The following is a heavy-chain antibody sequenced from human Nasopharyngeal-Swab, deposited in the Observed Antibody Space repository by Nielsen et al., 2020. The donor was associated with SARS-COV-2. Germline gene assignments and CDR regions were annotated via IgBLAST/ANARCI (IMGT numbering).Heavy chain of an antibody. D-gene: IGHD3-3*01. J-gene: IGHJ3*02. CDR2: IYYSGIT. CDR1: GGSISNTSSY. CDR3: ARGLRVTIFGAGRYDAFDI. Sequence: SETLSLTCIVSGGSISNTSSYWGWIRQPPGKGLEFIGTIYYSGITYQNPSLSSRVTISRYTSKNSFSLNLRSVTAADTAVYYCARGLRVTIFGAGRYDAFDIWGQGTFVTVSS. V-gene: IGHV4-39*07.